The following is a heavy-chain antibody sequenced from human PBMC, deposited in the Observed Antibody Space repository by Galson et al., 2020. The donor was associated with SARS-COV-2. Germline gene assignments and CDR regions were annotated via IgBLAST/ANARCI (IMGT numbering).Heavy chain of an antibody. CDR3: AHRRPSSWYGDWFDP. CDR2: IYLDDHK. J-gene: IGHJ5*02. CDR1: VFSLSTSGVG. D-gene: IGHD6-13*01. Sequence: SGPTLVKPTQTLTLTCTFSVFSLSTSGVGVGWLRQPPGKALEWLALIYLDDHKRYSPSLKSRLTITKDTSKNQVVLTMTNMDPVDTATYYCAHRRPSSWYGDWFDPWGQGTLVTVSS. V-gene: IGHV2-5*02.